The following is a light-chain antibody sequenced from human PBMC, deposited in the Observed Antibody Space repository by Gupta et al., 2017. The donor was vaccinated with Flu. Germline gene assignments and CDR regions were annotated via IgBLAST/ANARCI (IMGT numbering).Light chain of an antibody. CDR3: HQTDSTPLIT. CDR1: QSIGNY. Sequence: DIQMTQSPSSLSASVGDRVSITCRASQSIGNYLNWYKQKPGKAPKLLIYAGSNWQSGVPSRFSGSGCGKNXPLTISXRQQEDFASYYYHQTDSTPLITFGXGTPLEIK. CDR2: AGS. V-gene: IGKV1-39*01. J-gene: IGKJ5*01.